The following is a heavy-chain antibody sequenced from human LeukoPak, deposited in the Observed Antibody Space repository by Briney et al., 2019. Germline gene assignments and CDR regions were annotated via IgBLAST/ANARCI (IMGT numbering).Heavy chain of an antibody. J-gene: IGHJ6*03. D-gene: IGHD6-13*01. V-gene: IGHV3-21*01. CDR3: ARGRSVFSSWYFRYYYYMDV. Sequence: GGSLRLSCAASGFTFSSYSMNWVRQAPGKGLEWVSSISSSSSSYKYYADSVKGRFTISRDNAKNSLYLQMNSLRAEDTAVYYCARGRSVFSSWYFRYYYYMDVWGKGTTVTVSS. CDR1: GFTFSSYS. CDR2: ISSSSSSYK.